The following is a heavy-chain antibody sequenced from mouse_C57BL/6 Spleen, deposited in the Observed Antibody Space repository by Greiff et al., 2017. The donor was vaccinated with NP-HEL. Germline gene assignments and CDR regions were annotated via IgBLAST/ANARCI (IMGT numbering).Heavy chain of an antibody. Sequence: QVHVKQSGAELVRPGASVKLSCKASGYTFTDYYINWVKQRPGQGLEWIARIYPGSGNTYYNEKFKGKATLTAEKSSSTAYMQLSSLTSEDSAVYFCAREPLLPDYFDYWGQGTTLTVSS. V-gene: IGHV1-76*01. D-gene: IGHD1-1*01. CDR3: AREPLLPDYFDY. J-gene: IGHJ2*01. CDR1: GYTFTDYY. CDR2: IYPGSGNT.